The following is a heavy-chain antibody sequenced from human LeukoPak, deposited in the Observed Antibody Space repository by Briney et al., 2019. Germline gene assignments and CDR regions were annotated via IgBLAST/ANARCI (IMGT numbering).Heavy chain of an antibody. CDR1: GFTFSSYA. CDR3: AKDMMVVCYYDSSGGIGGFDY. D-gene: IGHD3-22*01. CDR2: ISGSGGST. J-gene: IGHJ4*02. Sequence: PGGSLRLSCAASGFTFSSYAMSWVRQAPGKGLEWVSAISGSGGSTYYADSVKGRFTISRDNSKNTLYLQMNSLRAEDTAVYYCAKDMMVVCYYDSSGGIGGFDYWAREPWSPSPQ. V-gene: IGHV3-23*01.